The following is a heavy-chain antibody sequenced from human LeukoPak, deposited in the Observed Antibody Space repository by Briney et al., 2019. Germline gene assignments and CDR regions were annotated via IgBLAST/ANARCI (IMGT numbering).Heavy chain of an antibody. V-gene: IGHV4-61*05. Sequence: SETLSLTCTVSGGSISSSSHYWGWIRQPPGKGLEWIGYIYYSGSTNYNPSLKSRVTISVDTSKNQFSLKLSSVTAADTAVYYCARAPSSSSWYWLGAWFDPWGQGTLVTVSS. CDR3: ARAPSSSSWYWLGAWFDP. CDR2: IYYSGST. D-gene: IGHD6-13*01. J-gene: IGHJ5*02. CDR1: GGSISSSSHY.